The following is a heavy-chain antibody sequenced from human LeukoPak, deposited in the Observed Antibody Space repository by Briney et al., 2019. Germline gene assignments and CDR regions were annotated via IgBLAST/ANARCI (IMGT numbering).Heavy chain of an antibody. V-gene: IGHV1-69*04. CDR1: GGTFSSYA. Sequence: SVKVSCKASGGTFSSYAISWVRQAPGQGLEWMGRIIPILGIANYAQKFQGRVTITADKSTSTAYMELSSLRSEDTAVYYCARDLPEEYQLLSWFDPWGQGTLVTVSS. CDR3: ARDLPEEYQLLSWFDP. D-gene: IGHD2-2*01. CDR2: IIPILGIA. J-gene: IGHJ5*02.